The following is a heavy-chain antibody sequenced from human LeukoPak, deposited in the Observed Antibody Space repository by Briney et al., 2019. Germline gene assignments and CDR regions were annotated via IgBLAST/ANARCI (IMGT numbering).Heavy chain of an antibody. J-gene: IGHJ4*02. D-gene: IGHD4-11*01. V-gene: IGHV3-11*04. CDR3: ARTTDPTTVTSPFDY. Sequence: GGSLRLSCAASGFTFSDYYMTWIRQAPGKGLEWVSYISSSSSTIYYADSVKGRFTISRDNAKNSLYLQMNSLRAEDTAVYYCARTTDPTTVTSPFDYWGQGTLVTVSS. CDR1: GFTFSDYY. CDR2: ISSSSSTI.